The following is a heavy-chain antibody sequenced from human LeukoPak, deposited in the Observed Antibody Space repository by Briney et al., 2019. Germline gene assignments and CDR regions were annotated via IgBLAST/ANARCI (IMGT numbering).Heavy chain of an antibody. CDR2: IYSSGNT. CDR1: GFSVSSNH. Sequence: GGSLRLPCAASGFSVSSNHMSWVRQAPGKGLEWVSVIYSSGNTHYADSVKGRFTISRDNSKNTLYLQMNSLRAEDTAVYYCARGIAAVGIVGVFDCWGQGTLVTVSS. V-gene: IGHV3-66*01. CDR3: ARGIAAVGIVGVFDC. J-gene: IGHJ4*02. D-gene: IGHD6-13*01.